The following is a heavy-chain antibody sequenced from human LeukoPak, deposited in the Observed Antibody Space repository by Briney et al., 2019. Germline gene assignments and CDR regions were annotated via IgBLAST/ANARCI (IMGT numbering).Heavy chain of an antibody. CDR3: ARSNPYYGDYITRGAFDI. Sequence: SETLSLTCTVSGGSISSYYWSWIRQPPGKGLEWIGYIYYSGGTNYNPSLKSRVTISVDTSKNQFSLKLSSVTAADTAVYYCARSNPYYGDYITRGAFDIWGQGTMVTVSS. CDR1: GGSISSYY. D-gene: IGHD4-17*01. J-gene: IGHJ3*02. CDR2: IYYSGGT. V-gene: IGHV4-59*08.